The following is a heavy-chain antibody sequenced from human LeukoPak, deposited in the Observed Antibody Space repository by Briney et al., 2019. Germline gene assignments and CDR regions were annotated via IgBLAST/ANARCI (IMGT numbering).Heavy chain of an antibody. J-gene: IGHJ4*02. CDR2: INPNSGGT. CDR1: GYTFTCYY. CDR3: ARDPESYYESSGYSYWFDY. V-gene: IGHV1-2*02. D-gene: IGHD3-22*01. Sequence: ASVKVSCKASGYTFTCYYMHWVRQAPGQGLEWMGWINPNSGGTNYAQKFQGRVAMTRDTSISTAYMELSRLRSDDTAVYYCARDPESYYESSGYSYWFDYWGQGTLVTVSS.